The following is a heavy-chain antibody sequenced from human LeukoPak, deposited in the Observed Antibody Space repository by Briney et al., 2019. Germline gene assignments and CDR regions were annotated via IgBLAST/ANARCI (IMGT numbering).Heavy chain of an antibody. J-gene: IGHJ4*02. CDR2: IRYDGSNK. D-gene: IGHD2-2*02. CDR3: AKVVPCSSTSCYRYFDY. Sequence: PGGSLRLSCAASGFTFSSYGMHWVRQAAGKGLEWVAFIRYDGSNKYYEDSVKGRFTISRDNSKNTLYLQMNSLRAEDTAVYYCAKVVPCSSTSCYRYFDYWGQGTLVTVSS. CDR1: GFTFSSYG. V-gene: IGHV3-30*02.